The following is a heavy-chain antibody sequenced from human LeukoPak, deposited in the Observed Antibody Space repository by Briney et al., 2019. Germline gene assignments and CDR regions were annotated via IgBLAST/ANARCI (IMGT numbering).Heavy chain of an antibody. CDR3: ARDVWFGDLMGDY. CDR1: GYTFTSYA. Sequence: ASVKVSCKASGYTFTSYAMHWVRQAPGQRLEWMGWINAGNGNTRYSQKFQGRVTITRDTSASTAYMELSSLRSEDTAVYYCARDVWFGDLMGDYWGQGTLVTVSS. D-gene: IGHD3-10*01. CDR2: INAGNGNT. J-gene: IGHJ4*02. V-gene: IGHV1-3*01.